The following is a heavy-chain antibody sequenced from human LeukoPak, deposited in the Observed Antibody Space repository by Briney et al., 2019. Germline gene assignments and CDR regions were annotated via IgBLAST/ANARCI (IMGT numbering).Heavy chain of an antibody. V-gene: IGHV4-31*03. CDR2: IYYSGST. Sequence: PSQTLSLTCTVSGGSISSGGYYWSWIRQHPGKGLEWIGYIYYSGSTYYNPSLKSRVTISVDTSKNQFSLKLSSVTAADTAVYYCARVAAGPGYCSSTSCLQYFQHWGQGTLVTVSS. CDR1: GGSISSGGYY. D-gene: IGHD2-2*01. CDR3: ARVAAGPGYCSSTSCLQYFQH. J-gene: IGHJ1*01.